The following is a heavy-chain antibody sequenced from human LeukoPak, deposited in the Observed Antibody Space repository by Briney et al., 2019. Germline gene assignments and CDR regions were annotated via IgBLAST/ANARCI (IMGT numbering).Heavy chain of an antibody. CDR1: GFTFSSYA. J-gene: IGHJ4*02. D-gene: IGHD6-13*01. Sequence: GGSLRLSCAASGFTFSSYAMSWVRQAPGKGLEWVSAISGSGGSTYYADSVKGRFTISRDNSKNTLYLQMNSLRAEDTAVYYCAKGYSSSWYAGFPFDYWGQGTLVTVSS. V-gene: IGHV3-23*01. CDR3: AKGYSSSWYAGFPFDY. CDR2: ISGSGGST.